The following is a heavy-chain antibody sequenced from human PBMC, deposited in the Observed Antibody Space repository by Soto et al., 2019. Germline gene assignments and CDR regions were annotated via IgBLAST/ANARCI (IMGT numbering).Heavy chain of an antibody. CDR3: AKASGSVHYGMHV. D-gene: IGHD3-10*02. J-gene: IGHJ6*02. V-gene: IGHV3-23*01. Sequence: EVQVLESGGGSVQPGGSLRLSCAASGFPFSMFAMNWVRQAPGKGLEWVSGIRGSGGGTYYADSVKGRFTISRDDSRNMLYLEMKTQRGEDTSVSYCAKASGSVHYGMHVWGQGTTVTVSS. CDR2: IRGSGGGT. CDR1: GFPFSMFA.